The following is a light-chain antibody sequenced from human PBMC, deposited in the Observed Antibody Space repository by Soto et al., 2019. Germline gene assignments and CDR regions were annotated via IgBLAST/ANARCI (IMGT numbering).Light chain of an antibody. CDR1: SSNIGAEYD. J-gene: IGLJ2*01. CDR2: GDN. V-gene: IGLV1-40*01. Sequence: QLVLTQPPSVSGAPGQRVAISCTGSSSNIGAEYDVHWYQQLPGTAPKRLIYGDNNRPSGVPDRFSGSKSGTSASLAITGLQAEDEADYYCQSYDSSLSGVVFGGGTKLTVL. CDR3: QSYDSSLSGVV.